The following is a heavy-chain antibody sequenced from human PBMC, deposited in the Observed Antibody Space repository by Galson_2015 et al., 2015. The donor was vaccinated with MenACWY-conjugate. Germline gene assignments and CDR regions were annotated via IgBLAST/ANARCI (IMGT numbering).Heavy chain of an antibody. D-gene: IGHD6-6*01. J-gene: IGHJ4*02. CDR3: LRATRGSSPSLWGDPY. CDR2: ISGSGAST. V-gene: IGHV3-23*01. CDR1: GFTFTTYA. Sequence: SLRLSCAASGFTFTTYAMSWVRQAPGKGLEWVSTISGSGASTYSADSVKGRFTISRDNSKNTLYLEMNNVRAEDTAIYYCLRATRGSSPSLWGDPYWGQGTLVTVSS.